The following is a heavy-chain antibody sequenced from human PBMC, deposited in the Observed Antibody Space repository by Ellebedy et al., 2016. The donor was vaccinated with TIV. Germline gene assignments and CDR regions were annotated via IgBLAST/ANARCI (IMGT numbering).Heavy chain of an antibody. D-gene: IGHD3-3*01. J-gene: IGHJ2*01. CDR2: IIPIFGTA. V-gene: IGHV1-69*13. Sequence: SVKVSCXASGGTFSSYAISWVRQAPGQGLEWMGGIIPIFGTANYAQKFQGRVTITADESTSTAYMELSSLRSEDTAVYYCARVGGYYDFWSGYSAGSSSYWYFDLWGRGTLVTVSS. CDR1: GGTFSSYA. CDR3: ARVGGYYDFWSGYSAGSSSYWYFDL.